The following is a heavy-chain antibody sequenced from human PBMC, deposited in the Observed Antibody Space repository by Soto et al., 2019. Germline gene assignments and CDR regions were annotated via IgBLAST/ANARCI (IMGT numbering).Heavy chain of an antibody. CDR2: INDRGDTT. V-gene: IGHV3-23*01. Sequence: GGSLRLSCAASGFSFNIYAMSWLRQAPGKGLGWVSTINDRGDTTYYADSVQGRFTISRDNSKNRLFLEMNNLRLDDTATYYCAEEGEEAVTDDWGQGELVTVSS. CDR1: GFSFNIYA. CDR3: AEEGEEAVTDD. J-gene: IGHJ4*02. D-gene: IGHD4-17*01.